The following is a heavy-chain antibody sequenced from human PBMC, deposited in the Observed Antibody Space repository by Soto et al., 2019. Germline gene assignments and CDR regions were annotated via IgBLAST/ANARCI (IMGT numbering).Heavy chain of an antibody. V-gene: IGHV1-46*04. CDR1: GYIFSSHY. D-gene: IGHD3-16*01. CDR3: ATDTYWGEGPRPTAGWFDH. J-gene: IGHJ5*02. Sequence: ASVKVSCKASGYIFSSHYMHWVRQAPGQGLEWMGLINPSGTSTIYAQKLQGRITMTRDPSTSTDYTELSSLRSEDTAVYYCATDTYWGEGPRPTAGWFDHWGQGALVTVSS. CDR2: INPSGTST.